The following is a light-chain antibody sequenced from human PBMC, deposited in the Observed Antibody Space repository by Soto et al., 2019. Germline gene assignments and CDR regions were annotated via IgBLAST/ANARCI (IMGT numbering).Light chain of an antibody. V-gene: IGKV3D-15*01. CDR2: GAS. J-gene: IGKJ4*01. CDR3: QPYNNWPRT. Sequence: EIVLTQFPGTLSLSPGERATLSCRASQSVGSNYLAWYQQRPGQPPNLLIFGASHRAPDIPDRFSGSGSGPEFTLTINSLQSEDFAIYYCQPYNNWPRTFGGGTKVDIK. CDR1: QSVGSN.